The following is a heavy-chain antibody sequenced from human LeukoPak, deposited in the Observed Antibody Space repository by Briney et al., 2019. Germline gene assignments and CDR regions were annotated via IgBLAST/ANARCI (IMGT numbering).Heavy chain of an antibody. V-gene: IGHV1-2*02. CDR2: INPDSGGT. J-gene: IGHJ4*02. CDR3: ARSYTNNGGFPPY. Sequence: GASVKVSRKASGYTFTGYYIHWVRQAPGQGLEWMGWINPDSGGTNCAQKFQGRVTMTRGTSVSTAYMELSRLTSDDTAVYYCARSYTNNGGFPPYWGQGTLATVSS. CDR1: GYTFTGYY. D-gene: IGHD1/OR15-1a*01.